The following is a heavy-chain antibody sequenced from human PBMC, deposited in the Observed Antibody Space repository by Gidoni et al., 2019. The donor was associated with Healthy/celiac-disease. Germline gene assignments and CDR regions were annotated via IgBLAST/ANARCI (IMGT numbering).Heavy chain of an antibody. J-gene: IGHJ5*02. CDR3: ARVLVVVVPAAIIWNWFDP. D-gene: IGHD2-2*02. Sequence: QVQLVQSGAEVKKPGASVKVSCKASGYTFTSYGISWVRQAPGQGLEWMGWISAYNGNTNYAQKLQGRVTMTTDTSTSTAYMELRSLRSDDTAVYYCARVLVVVVPAAIIWNWFDPWGQGTLVTVSS. CDR2: ISAYNGNT. V-gene: IGHV1-18*01. CDR1: GYTFTSYG.